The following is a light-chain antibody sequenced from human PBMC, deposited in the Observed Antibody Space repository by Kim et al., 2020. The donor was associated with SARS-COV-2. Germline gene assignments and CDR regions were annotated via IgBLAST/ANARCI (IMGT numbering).Light chain of an antibody. CDR2: GES. CDR3: QQYDNWPQT. J-gene: IGKJ1*01. Sequence: VPPGERATLACRASQSVSSKLAWYQQKPGQAPRLLIYGESTRATGIPARFSGSGSGTEFTLTISSLQSEDIAVYYCQQYDNWPQTFGQGTKVDIK. V-gene: IGKV3-15*01. CDR1: QSVSSK.